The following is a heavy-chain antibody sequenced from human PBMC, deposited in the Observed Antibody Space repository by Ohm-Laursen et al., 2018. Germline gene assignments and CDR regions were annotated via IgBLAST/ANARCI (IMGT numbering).Heavy chain of an antibody. V-gene: IGHV4-34*01. CDR3: ARDLYDFWNRGWFDP. CDR1: GGSFSGYY. CDR2: INHSGST. J-gene: IGHJ5*02. Sequence: TLSLTCAVYGGSFSGYYWSWIRQPPGKGLEWIGEINHSGSTNYNPSLKSRVTISVDTSKNQFSLKLSSVTAADTAVYYCARDLYDFWNRGWFDPWGQGTLVTVSS. D-gene: IGHD3-3*01.